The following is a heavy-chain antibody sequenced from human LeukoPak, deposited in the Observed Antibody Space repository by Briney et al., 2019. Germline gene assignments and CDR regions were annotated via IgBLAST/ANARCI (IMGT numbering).Heavy chain of an antibody. J-gene: IGHJ4*02. Sequence: GGSLRLSCAASGFIFSSNGMHWVRQAPGKGLEWVAVISYDGNNKYYGDSVKGRFIISRDNSKNMLYLQLNSLRAEDTAVYYCAKELAAGGPQDYWGQGTLVTVSS. D-gene: IGHD6-13*01. CDR3: AKELAAGGPQDY. V-gene: IGHV3-30*18. CDR2: ISYDGNNK. CDR1: GFIFSSNG.